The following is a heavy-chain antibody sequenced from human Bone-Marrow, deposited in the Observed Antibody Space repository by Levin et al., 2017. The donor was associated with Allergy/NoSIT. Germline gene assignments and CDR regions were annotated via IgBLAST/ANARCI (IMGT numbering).Heavy chain of an antibody. V-gene: IGHV4-39*06. Sequence: SETLSLTCSVSGGALSNSEYYWAWIRQSPGKGLEWIGSIYNTGSNYSSPSLKRRVSISVDTSRNQFTLRLNSVTAADTAVYYCVRGDRYSASGWFDPWGQGTLVTVSS. J-gene: IGHJ5*02. CDR3: VRGDRYSASGWFDP. CDR2: IYNTGSN. CDR1: GGALSNSEYY. D-gene: IGHD5-12*01.